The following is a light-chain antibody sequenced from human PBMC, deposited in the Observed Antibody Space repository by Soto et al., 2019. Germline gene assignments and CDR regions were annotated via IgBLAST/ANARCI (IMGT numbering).Light chain of an antibody. CDR1: SSDVGGYKF. V-gene: IGLV2-14*01. J-gene: IGLJ1*01. CDR3: GSYTGSIYV. CDR2: EVS. Sequence: QSALTQPASVSGSPGQSITISCTGTSSDVGGYKFVSWYQQHPGTAPKLMIYEVSNRPSGVSSRFSGSKSGNTASLTISGLQAGDEADYFCGSYTGSIYVFGNGTKLTVL.